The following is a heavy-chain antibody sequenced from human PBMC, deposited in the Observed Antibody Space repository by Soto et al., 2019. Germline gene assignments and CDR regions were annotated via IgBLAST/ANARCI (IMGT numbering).Heavy chain of an antibody. D-gene: IGHD6-13*01. J-gene: IGHJ5*02. Sequence: SETLSLTCAVYGGSFSGYYWSWIRQPPGKGLEWIGEINHSGSTNYNPSLKSRVTISVDTSKNQFSLKLSSVTAADTAVYYCARGGIARGVRRFSWFAPWGQGTLVTVSS. V-gene: IGHV4-34*01. CDR1: GGSFSGYY. CDR3: ARGGIARGVRRFSWFAP. CDR2: INHSGST.